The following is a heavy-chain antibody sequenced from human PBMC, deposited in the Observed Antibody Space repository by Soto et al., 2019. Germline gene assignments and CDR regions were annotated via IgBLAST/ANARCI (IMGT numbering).Heavy chain of an antibody. CDR3: ARASPGMDV. CDR1: QFTFSNYW. J-gene: IGHJ6*02. CDR2: INQDGSEK. V-gene: IGHV3-7*01. Sequence: EVQLVESGGDLVQPGGSLRLSCAGSQFTFSNYWMNWVRQAPGKGLEWVANINQDGSEKYYVDSVKGRFTISRDIAKNSPFLQMNSLRADDAAVYYCARASPGMDVWGQGTTVTVSS.